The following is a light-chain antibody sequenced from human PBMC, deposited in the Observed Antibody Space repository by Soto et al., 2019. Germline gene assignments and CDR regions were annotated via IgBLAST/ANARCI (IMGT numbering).Light chain of an antibody. J-gene: IGKJ1*01. V-gene: IGKV3-20*01. CDR2: GAS. Sequence: EIVLTQSPGTLSLSLGERVTLSCRASQSVSSGFLAWYQQKPGQAPRLLIYGASSRATGIPDRFSGSGSGTDFTLTISRLEPEDFAVYYCQQYGSSPQTFGQGTKV. CDR3: QQYGSSPQT. CDR1: QSVSSGF.